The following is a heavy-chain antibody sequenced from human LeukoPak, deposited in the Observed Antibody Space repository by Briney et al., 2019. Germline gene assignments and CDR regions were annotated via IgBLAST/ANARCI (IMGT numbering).Heavy chain of an antibody. V-gene: IGHV3-21*01. D-gene: IGHD5-24*01. CDR2: ISSSGLYI. CDR3: AREERDGYNYYWYFDL. J-gene: IGHJ2*01. CDR1: GYSISSGYY. Sequence: ETLSLTCTVSGYSISSGYYWGWIRQPPGKGLEWVSSISSSGLYIYYADSVKGRFTISRDNAKNSLYLQMSSLRAEDTAVYYCAREERDGYNYYWYFDLWGRGTLVTVSS.